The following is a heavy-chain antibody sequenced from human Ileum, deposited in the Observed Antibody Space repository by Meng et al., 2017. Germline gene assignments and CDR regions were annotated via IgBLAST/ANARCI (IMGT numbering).Heavy chain of an antibody. V-gene: IGHV4-31*03. J-gene: IGHJ4*02. CDR2: INKDETLT. CDR3: AREVPTDGQRHLEY. D-gene: IGHD3/OR15-3a*01. CDR1: GGSISSGGYY. Sequence: QVQAQESGPGLVKPSQTLSLTCTVSGGSISSGGYYWSWIRQHPGKGLEWVSRINKDETLTWYEDSVKGRFSISRDNAKNTLYLQMNSLRAEDTAVYYCAREVPTDGQRHLEYWGRGTLVTVSS.